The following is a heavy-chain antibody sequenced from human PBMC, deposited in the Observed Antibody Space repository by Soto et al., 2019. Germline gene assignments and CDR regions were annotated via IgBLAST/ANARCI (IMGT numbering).Heavy chain of an antibody. CDR3: ARDRVSSDGYYYYYGMDV. V-gene: IGHV1-46*01. CDR1: GYTFTSYY. D-gene: IGHD3-16*02. Sequence: ASVKVSCKASGYTFTSYYMHQVRQAPGQGLEWMGIINPSGGSTSYAQKFQGRVTMTRDTSTSTVYMELSSLRSEDTAVYYCARDRVSSDGYYYYYGMDVWGQGTTVTVSS. J-gene: IGHJ6*02. CDR2: INPSGGST.